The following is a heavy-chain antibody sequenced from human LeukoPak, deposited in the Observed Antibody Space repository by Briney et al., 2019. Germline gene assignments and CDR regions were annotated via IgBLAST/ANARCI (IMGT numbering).Heavy chain of an antibody. D-gene: IGHD3-10*01. CDR2: IGHTGSVT. CDR1: GFTFGSYS. V-gene: IGHV3-48*04. Sequence: GGSLRLSCTGSGFTFGSYSMNWVRHAPGKGLEWVSYIGHTGSVTDYADSVKGRFTVSRDNAKNSLYLQMNTLRAEDTAVYYCVRDGAVVTSGSYPWRYFQYWGLGTLVTVSS. J-gene: IGHJ1*01. CDR3: VRDGAVVTSGSYPWRYFQY.